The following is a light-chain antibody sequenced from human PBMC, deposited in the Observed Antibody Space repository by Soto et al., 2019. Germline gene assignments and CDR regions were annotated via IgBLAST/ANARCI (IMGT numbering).Light chain of an antibody. V-gene: IGLV1-44*01. J-gene: IGLJ2*01. CDR2: TNN. Sequence: QSVLTQPPSASGTPGQRVTISCSGSSSNIGSNTVYWYQQFPGTAPKLLIYTNNQRPSGVPDRFSGSKSGTSASLAISGLQSADEADYSCAAWDDSLNGPVFGGGTKLTVL. CDR3: AAWDDSLNGPV. CDR1: SSNIGSNT.